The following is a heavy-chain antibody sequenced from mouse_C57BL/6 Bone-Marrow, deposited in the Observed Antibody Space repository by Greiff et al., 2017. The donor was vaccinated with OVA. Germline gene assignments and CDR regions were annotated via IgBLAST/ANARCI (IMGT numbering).Heavy chain of an antibody. Sequence: QVQLQQPGAELVMPGASVKLSCKASGYTFTSYWMHWVKQRPGQGLEWIGEIDPSDSYTNYNQKFKGKSTLTVDKSSSTAYRQLSSLTSEDSAVYYCARRGDGSEDYWGQGTTLTVSA. CDR3: ARRGDGSEDY. D-gene: IGHD1-1*01. V-gene: IGHV1-69*01. CDR1: GYTFTSYW. CDR2: IDPSDSYT. J-gene: IGHJ2*01.